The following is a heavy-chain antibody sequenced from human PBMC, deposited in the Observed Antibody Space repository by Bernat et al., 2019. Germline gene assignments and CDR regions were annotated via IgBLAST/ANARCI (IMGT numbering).Heavy chain of an antibody. J-gene: IGHJ3*02. Sequence: VQLLESGGGVVQPGRSLRLSCAASGFTFSSYAMHWVRQAPGKGLEWVAVISYDGSNKYYADSVKGRFTISRDNSKNTLYLQMNSLRAEDTAVYYCARDMSHIVVVTAYHAFDIWGQGTMVTVSS. CDR1: GFTFSSYA. CDR2: ISYDGSNK. V-gene: IGHV3-30-3*01. D-gene: IGHD2-21*02. CDR3: ARDMSHIVVVTAYHAFDI.